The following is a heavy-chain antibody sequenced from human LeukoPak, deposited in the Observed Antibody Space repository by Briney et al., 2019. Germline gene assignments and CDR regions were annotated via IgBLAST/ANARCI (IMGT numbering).Heavy chain of an antibody. CDR1: GGSFSGYY. CDR3: ARGGDFDY. D-gene: IGHD3-16*01. J-gene: IGHJ4*02. V-gene: IGHV4-34*09. CDR2: INHSGST. Sequence: SETLSLTCAVYGGSFSGYYWSWIRQPPGKGLEWIGEINHSGSTNYNPSLKSRVTISVDTSKNQFSLKLSSVTAADTAVYYCARGGDFDYWGQGTLVTVSS.